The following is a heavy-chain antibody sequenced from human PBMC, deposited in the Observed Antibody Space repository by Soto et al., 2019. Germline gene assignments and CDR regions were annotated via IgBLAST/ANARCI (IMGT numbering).Heavy chain of an antibody. J-gene: IGHJ4*02. D-gene: IGHD6-13*01. Sequence: EVQLVQSGAEVKKAGESLQISCKGSGYSLTNYWIGWVRQMPGKGLEWMGIINPGDSYVRYSPSFQGQVTISADKSISTAYLQWSSLKASDTAMYYCASAGAATASYYFDYWGQGTLITVSS. CDR2: INPGDSYV. CDR1: GYSLTNYW. V-gene: IGHV5-51*01. CDR3: ASAGAATASYYFDY.